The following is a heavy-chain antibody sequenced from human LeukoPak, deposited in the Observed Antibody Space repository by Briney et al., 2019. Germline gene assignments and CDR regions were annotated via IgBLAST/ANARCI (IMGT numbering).Heavy chain of an antibody. D-gene: IGHD1-26*01. Sequence: GGSLRLSCAASGFTFDDYAMHWVRQAPGKGLEWVSAISGSGGSTYYADSVKGRFTISRDNSRNTLYLQLNSLRAEDTAVYYCTRDPIMGVPDYFDYWGQGTLVAVSS. V-gene: IGHV3-23*01. CDR1: GFTFDDYA. CDR2: ISGSGGST. CDR3: TRDPIMGVPDYFDY. J-gene: IGHJ4*02.